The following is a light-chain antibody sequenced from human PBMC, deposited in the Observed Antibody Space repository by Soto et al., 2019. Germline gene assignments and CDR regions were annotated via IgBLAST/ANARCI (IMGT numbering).Light chain of an antibody. CDR3: CSYAGGSPPFV. CDR1: SSAVGSYDL. Sequence: QSALTQPASVSGSPGQSVTISCTGTSSAVGSYDLVSWYQQHPGQAPKLMIYEGSKRPSGVPTRFSGSKSGNTAALTISGLQAEDEAEYYCCSYAGGSPPFVFGTGTKLTVL. V-gene: IGLV2-23*01. J-gene: IGLJ1*01. CDR2: EGS.